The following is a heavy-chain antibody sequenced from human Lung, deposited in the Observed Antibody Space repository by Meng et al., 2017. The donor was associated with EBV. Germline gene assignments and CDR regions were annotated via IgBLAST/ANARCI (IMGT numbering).Heavy chain of an antibody. CDR2: IYYSGST. CDR3: ARLRLVWMFDY. CDR1: GGSVDSGAYY. Sequence: QVQLQESGPGLLKPSQTLSLTCTVSGGSVDSGAYYWSWIRQRPGKGLEWIGYIYYSGSTFYTPSLKSRATLSVDTSKNQFSLKLNSVTAADTAVYYRARLRLVWMFDYWGQGALVTVSS. J-gene: IGHJ4*02. D-gene: IGHD6-19*01. V-gene: IGHV4-31*03.